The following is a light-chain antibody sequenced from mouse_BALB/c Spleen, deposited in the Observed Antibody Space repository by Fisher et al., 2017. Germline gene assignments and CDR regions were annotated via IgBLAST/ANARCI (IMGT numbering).Light chain of an antibody. CDR1: QSISDY. CDR2: YAS. V-gene: IGKV5-39*01. Sequence: DIVLTQTPATLSVTPGDRVSLSCRASQSISDYLHWYQQKSHESPRLLIKYASQSISGIPSRFSGSGSGSDFTPSINSVEPEDVGVYYCQNGHSFPRTFGGGTKLEIK. J-gene: IGKJ1*01. CDR3: QNGHSFPRT.